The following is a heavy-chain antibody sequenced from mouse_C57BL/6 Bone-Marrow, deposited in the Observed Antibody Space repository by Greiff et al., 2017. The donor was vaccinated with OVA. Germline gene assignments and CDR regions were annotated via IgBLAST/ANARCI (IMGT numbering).Heavy chain of an antibody. D-gene: IGHD1-3*01. CDR1: GFNIKDDY. CDR3: TINFFFDY. Sequence: VQLQQSGAELVRPGASVKLSCTASGFNIKDDYMHWVKQRPEQGLEWIGWIDPENGDTEYASKFQGKATITGDTSSNTAYLQLSSLTSEDTAVYYCTINFFFDYWGQGTTLTVSS. J-gene: IGHJ2*01. V-gene: IGHV14-4*01. CDR2: IDPENGDT.